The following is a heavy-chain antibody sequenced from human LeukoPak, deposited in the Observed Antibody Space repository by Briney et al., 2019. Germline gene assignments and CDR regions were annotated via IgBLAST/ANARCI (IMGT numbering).Heavy chain of an antibody. D-gene: IGHD6-6*01. Sequence: GGSLRLSCAASGFTFSSYAMHWVRQAPGKGLEWVAVISYDGSNKYYADSVKGRFTISRDNSKNTLYLQMNSLRAEDTAVYYCARATGYSSSSGLDYWGQGTLVTVSS. CDR2: ISYDGSNK. J-gene: IGHJ4*02. CDR1: GFTFSSYA. V-gene: IGHV3-30-3*01. CDR3: ARATGYSSSSGLDY.